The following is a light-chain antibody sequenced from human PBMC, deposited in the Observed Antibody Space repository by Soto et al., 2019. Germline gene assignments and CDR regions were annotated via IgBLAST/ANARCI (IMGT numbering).Light chain of an antibody. CDR2: AAS. CDR3: QECGKWPLFT. Sequence: EIVVTQSPGILSVSPGDRATLSCRASQSVSTNLAWYHQQPGQAPTRLLYAASTRATGIPARFTGSGSGTDFTLTISRLQFEDFAVYYGQECGKWPLFTVGPGTRVDIK. J-gene: IGKJ3*01. CDR1: QSVSTN. V-gene: IGKV3-15*01.